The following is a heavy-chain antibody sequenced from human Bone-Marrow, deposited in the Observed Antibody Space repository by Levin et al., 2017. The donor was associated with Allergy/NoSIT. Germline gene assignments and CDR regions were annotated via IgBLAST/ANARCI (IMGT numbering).Heavy chain of an antibody. CDR1: GGSISSSSYY. D-gene: IGHD6-19*01. CDR2: IYYSGST. Sequence: SETLSLTCTVSGGSISSSSYYWGWIRQPPGKGLEWIVSIYYSGSTYYNPSLKSRATISVDTSKNQFSLKLSSVTAADTAVYYCARHESLFQWLVRNWYFELWGRGTLVTVSS. J-gene: IGHJ2*01. V-gene: IGHV4-39*01. CDR3: ARHESLFQWLVRNWYFEL.